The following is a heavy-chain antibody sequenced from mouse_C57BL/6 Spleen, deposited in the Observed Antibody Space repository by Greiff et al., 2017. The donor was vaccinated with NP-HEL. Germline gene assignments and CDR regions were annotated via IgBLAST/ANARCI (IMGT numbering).Heavy chain of an antibody. J-gene: IGHJ4*01. V-gene: IGHV10-1*01. CDR1: GFSFNTYA. CDR2: IRSKSNNYAT. Sequence: GGGLVQPKGSLKLSCAASGFSFNTYAMNWVRQAPGKGLEWVARIRSKSNNYATYYADSVKDRFTISRDDSESMLYLQMNNLKTEDTAMYYCVRQKGGVMDYWGQGTSVTVSS. CDR3: VRQKGGVMDY.